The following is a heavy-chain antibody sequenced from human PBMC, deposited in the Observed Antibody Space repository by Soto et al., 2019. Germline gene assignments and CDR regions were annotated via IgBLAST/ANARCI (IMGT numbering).Heavy chain of an antibody. D-gene: IGHD3-10*01. Sequence: LRLSCAASGFIFRSYWMSWVRQAPGKGLEWVSSITSSSGHIYYADSVKGRFTISRDNARNSLYLQMNSLRAEDTAVYYCVRERGLSSFYGMDVWGQGTTVTVSS. J-gene: IGHJ6*02. CDR1: GFIFRSYW. CDR2: ITSSSGHI. V-gene: IGHV3-21*01. CDR3: VRERGLSSFYGMDV.